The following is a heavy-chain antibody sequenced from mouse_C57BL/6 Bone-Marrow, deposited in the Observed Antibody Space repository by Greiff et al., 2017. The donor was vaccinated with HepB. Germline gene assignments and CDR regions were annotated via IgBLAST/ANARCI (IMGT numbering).Heavy chain of an antibody. Sequence: SGAELVRPGASVKLSCTASGFNIKDDYMHWVKQRPEQGLEWIGWIDPENGDTEYASKFQGKATITADTSSNTAYLQLSSLTSEDTAVYYCTTMSATRYYFDYWGQGTTLTVSS. CDR2: IDPENGDT. CDR3: TTMSATRYYFDY. V-gene: IGHV14-4*01. CDR1: GFNIKDDY. J-gene: IGHJ2*01.